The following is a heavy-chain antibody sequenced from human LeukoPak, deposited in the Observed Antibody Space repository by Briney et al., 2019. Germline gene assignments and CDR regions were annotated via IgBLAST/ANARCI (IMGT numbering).Heavy chain of an antibody. D-gene: IGHD1-26*01. CDR2: ITASGTAM. CDR1: GFTFSSYS. CDR3: ASSGSYRFDY. J-gene: IGHJ4*02. Sequence: GGPLRLSCAASGFTFSSYSMNWVRQAPGKGLEWVSHITASGTAMFYADSVKGRFTISRDNAKNPLYLQMNSLRDEDTAVYYCASSGSYRFDYWGQGTLVTVSS. V-gene: IGHV3-48*02.